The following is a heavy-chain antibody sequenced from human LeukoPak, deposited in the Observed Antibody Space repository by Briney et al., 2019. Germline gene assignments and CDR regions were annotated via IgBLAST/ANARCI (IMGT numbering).Heavy chain of an antibody. D-gene: IGHD6-6*01. J-gene: IGHJ6*03. Sequence: ASVKVSCKASGYTFTSNGISWVRQAPGQGLKWMGWISAYNGNTNYEQKLQGRVTMTTDTSTSTVYMELRSLRSDDTAVYYCAREGLRSIAARRGTRDYMDVWGKGTTVIVSS. CDR2: ISAYNGNT. V-gene: IGHV1-18*01. CDR3: AREGLRSIAARRGTRDYMDV. CDR1: GYTFTSNG.